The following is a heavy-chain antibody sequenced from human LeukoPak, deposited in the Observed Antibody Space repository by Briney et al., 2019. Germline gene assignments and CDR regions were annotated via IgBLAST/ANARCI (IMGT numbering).Heavy chain of an antibody. CDR3: ARILTGYYGLDY. CDR2: ISGSGGST. CDR1: GFTFNNYG. Sequence: GGSLRLSCAASGFTFNNYGMNWVRQAPGKGLEWVSTISGSGGSTYYADSVKGRFTISRDNSKNTLYLQMNSLRAEDTAVYYCARILTGYYGLDYWGQGTLVTVSS. V-gene: IGHV3-23*01. J-gene: IGHJ4*02. D-gene: IGHD3-9*01.